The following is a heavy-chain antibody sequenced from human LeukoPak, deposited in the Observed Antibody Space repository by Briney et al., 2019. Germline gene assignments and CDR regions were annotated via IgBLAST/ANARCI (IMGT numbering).Heavy chain of an antibody. CDR2: IKQDGSEK. Sequence: GGSLRLSCAASGFTFSSYAMHWVRQAPGKGLEWVANIKQDGSEKYYVDSVKGRFTISRDNAKNSLYLQMNSLRAEDTAVYYCARGRITMVRGVIITYTEWGGDLDYWGQGTLVTVSS. CDR1: GFTFSSYA. D-gene: IGHD3-10*01. CDR3: ARGRITMVRGVIITYTEWGGDLDY. J-gene: IGHJ4*02. V-gene: IGHV3-7*01.